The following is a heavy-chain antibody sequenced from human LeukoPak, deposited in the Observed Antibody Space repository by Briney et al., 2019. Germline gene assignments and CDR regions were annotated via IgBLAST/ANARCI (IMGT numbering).Heavy chain of an antibody. J-gene: IGHJ4*02. V-gene: IGHV3-30*18. CDR3: VKDTNIVLMVYAIGLDY. D-gene: IGHD2-8*01. CDR1: GFTFSSYA. CDR2: ISYDGSNK. Sequence: GGSLRLSCVASGFTFSSYAMHWVRQAPGKGLGGVAVISYDGSNKYYADSVKGRFTISRDNSKNTLYLQMNSLRAEDTAVYYCVKDTNIVLMVYAIGLDYWGQGTLVTVSS.